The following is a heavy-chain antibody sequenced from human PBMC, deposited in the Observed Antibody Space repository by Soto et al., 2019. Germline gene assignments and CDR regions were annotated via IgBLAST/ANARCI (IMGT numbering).Heavy chain of an antibody. CDR1: GFTFSNYW. CDR2: INSDGSSI. Sequence: EVQLVASGGGLVQPGGSLRLSCAASGFTFSNYWMHWVRQAPGKGLVWVSRINSDGSSISYADSVKGRFTISRDNAKNTLYLQLNSLRAEDTAVYSCARGGGDYGDYWGQGTLVTVSS. V-gene: IGHV3-74*01. J-gene: IGHJ4*02. D-gene: IGHD3-16*01. CDR3: ARGGGDYGDY.